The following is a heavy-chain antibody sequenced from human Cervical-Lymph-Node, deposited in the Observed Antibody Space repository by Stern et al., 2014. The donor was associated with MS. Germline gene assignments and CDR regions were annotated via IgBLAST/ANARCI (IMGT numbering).Heavy chain of an antibody. V-gene: IGHV3-21*01. CDR1: GFTFSHSS. D-gene: IGHD4-17*01. CDR2: ISNIPPHK. Sequence: EVQLEESAGGLVKPGESLRLSFDASGFTFSHSSINWVRHAPRKRLDWISSISNIPPHKYYAASVEGRFTISRDSAKDSVSLHRVSRRAEDTAVYSWARARVGDYARSPHLDSWGQGTLVTVSS. J-gene: IGHJ4*02. CDR3: ARARVGDYARSPHLDS.